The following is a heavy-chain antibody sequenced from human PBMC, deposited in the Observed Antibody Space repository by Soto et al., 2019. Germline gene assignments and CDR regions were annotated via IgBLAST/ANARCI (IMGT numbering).Heavy chain of an antibody. D-gene: IGHD4-17*01. J-gene: IGHJ4*02. Sequence: PGGSLRLSCAASGFTFSSYWMHWVRQAPGKGLVWVSRINSDGSSTSYADSVKGRSTISRDNAKNTLYLQMNSLRAEDTAVYYCARDSPYEYGENFDYWGQGTLVTVSS. CDR1: GFTFSSYW. CDR2: INSDGSST. CDR3: ARDSPYEYGENFDY. V-gene: IGHV3-74*01.